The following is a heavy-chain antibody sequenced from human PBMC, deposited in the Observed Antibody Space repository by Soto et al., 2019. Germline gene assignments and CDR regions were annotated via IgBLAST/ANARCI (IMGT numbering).Heavy chain of an antibody. Sequence: QVQLVQSGGEVKKPGASVKVSCKASGYTFTSYGISWVRQAPGQGLEWMGRISAYNGNTNYAQKLQGRVTMTTDTPTSTAYRELRSLRSDDTAVYYCARVVGALGHWFDPWGQGTLVTVSS. CDR2: ISAYNGNT. D-gene: IGHD1-26*01. CDR1: GYTFTSYG. J-gene: IGHJ5*02. V-gene: IGHV1-18*01. CDR3: ARVVGALGHWFDP.